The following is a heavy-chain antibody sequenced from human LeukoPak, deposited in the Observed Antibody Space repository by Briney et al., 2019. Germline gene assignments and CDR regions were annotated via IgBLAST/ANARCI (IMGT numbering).Heavy chain of an antibody. CDR1: GFTFSSYG. Sequence: AGGSLRLSCAASGFTFSSYGMHWVRQAPGKGLEWVAFIRYDGSNKYYADSVKGRFTISRDNSKNTLYLQMNSLRAEDTAVYYCAKEWGDDTDYWGQGTLVTVSS. CDR2: IRYDGSNK. D-gene: IGHD2-21*02. V-gene: IGHV3-30*02. CDR3: AKEWGDDTDY. J-gene: IGHJ4*02.